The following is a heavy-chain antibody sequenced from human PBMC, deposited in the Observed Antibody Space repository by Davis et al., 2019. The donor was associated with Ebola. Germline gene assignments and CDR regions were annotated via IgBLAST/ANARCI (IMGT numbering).Heavy chain of an antibody. D-gene: IGHD3-22*01. CDR1: GFTFNSNW. CDR2: INSDGSTT. CDR3: ARTVTYYYDSSGYYGY. V-gene: IGHV3-74*01. J-gene: IGHJ4*02. Sequence: PGGSLRLSCAASGFTFNSNWMHWVRQAPGKGLVWVSRINSDGSTTVYADSVKGRFTISRDNAKNSLYLQMNSLRAEDTAVYYCARTVTYYYDSSGYYGYWGQGALVTVSS.